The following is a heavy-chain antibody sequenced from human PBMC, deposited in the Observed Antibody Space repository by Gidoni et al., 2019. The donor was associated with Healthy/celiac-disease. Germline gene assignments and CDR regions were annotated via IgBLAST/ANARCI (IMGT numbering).Heavy chain of an antibody. CDR2: VYHIGST. CDR3: ARLRGSSSWGWFDP. J-gene: IGHJ5*02. Sequence: QVQLQESGPGLVKPSGTLSLTCAVSGGSISSSNWWSWVRQPPGHGLEWIGEVYHIGSTNDNPSRKRRVTRSVDKSKNQFSLKRSSVTAADTAVYYCARLRGSSSWGWFDPWGQGTLVTVSS. CDR1: GGSISSSNW. D-gene: IGHD6-13*01. V-gene: IGHV4-4*02.